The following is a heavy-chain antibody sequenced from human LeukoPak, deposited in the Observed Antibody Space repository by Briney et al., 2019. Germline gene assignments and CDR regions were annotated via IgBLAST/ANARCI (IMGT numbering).Heavy chain of an antibody. D-gene: IGHD5-18*01. J-gene: IGHJ4*02. CDR3: ARDGIQLWSHDY. V-gene: IGHV4-39*02. Sequence: SETLSLTCTVSGGSINSSSYYWGWIRQPPGKGLEWIGSIYYSGSTYYNPSLKSRVTISVDTSKNQFSLKLSSVTAADTAVYYCARDGIQLWSHDYWGQGTLVTVSS. CDR1: GGSINSSSYY. CDR2: IYYSGST.